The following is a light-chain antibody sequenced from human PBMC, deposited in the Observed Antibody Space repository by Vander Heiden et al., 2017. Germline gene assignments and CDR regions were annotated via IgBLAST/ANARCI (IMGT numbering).Light chain of an antibody. Sequence: MLPQPRSVSDSPGKTVTISCSGSGGRIFSHFVQWYQQRPVRAPILLIYEDQRRPSGVPLRFSGSIDSSSNSASLTISGLESEDAADYYCQSYQPNDQEWVFGGGTTLTVL. J-gene: IGLJ3*02. V-gene: IGLV6-57*02. CDR2: EDQ. CDR3: QSYQPNDQEWV. CDR1: GGRIFSHF.